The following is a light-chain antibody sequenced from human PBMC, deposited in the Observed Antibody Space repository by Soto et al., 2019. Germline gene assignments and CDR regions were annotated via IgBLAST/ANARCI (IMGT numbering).Light chain of an antibody. J-gene: IGKJ4*01. CDR2: AAS. Sequence: IQMAQSPSAMSASVGDRVTITCRASQDISSYLAWFQQKPGKVPKRLIYAASSLQSGVPARVSGSGSGTEFTLTISSLQPEDFATYSCLQHKSYPLTFGGGTKV. CDR3: LQHKSYPLT. V-gene: IGKV1-17*03. CDR1: QDISSY.